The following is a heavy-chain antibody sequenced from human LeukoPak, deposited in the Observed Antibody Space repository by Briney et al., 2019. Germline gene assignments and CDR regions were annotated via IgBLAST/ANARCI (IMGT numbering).Heavy chain of an antibody. CDR2: ISYDGSNK. V-gene: IGHV3-30*03. CDR1: GFTFSSYG. D-gene: IGHD2-2*01. J-gene: IGHJ4*02. CDR3: ARDERFGAPADY. Sequence: PGGSLRLSCAASGFTFSSYGMHWVRQAPGKGLEWVAVISYDGSNKYYADSVKGRFTISRDNSKNTLYLQMNSLRAEDTAVYYCARDERFGAPADYWGQGTLVTVSS.